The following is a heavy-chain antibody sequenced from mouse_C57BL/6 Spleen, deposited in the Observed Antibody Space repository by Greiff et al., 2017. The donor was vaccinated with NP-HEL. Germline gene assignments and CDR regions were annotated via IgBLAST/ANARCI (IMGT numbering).Heavy chain of an antibody. Sequence: QVQLQQSGPGLVQPSQSLSITCTVSGFSLTSYGVHWVRQSPGKGLEWLGVIWRGGSTDYNAAFMSRLSITKDNSKSQVFFKMNSLQADDTAIYYCAKKYYGSSYAMDYWGKGTSVTVSS. V-gene: IGHV2-5*01. CDR1: GFSLTSYG. D-gene: IGHD1-1*01. J-gene: IGHJ4*01. CDR3: AKKYYGSSYAMDY. CDR2: IWRGGST.